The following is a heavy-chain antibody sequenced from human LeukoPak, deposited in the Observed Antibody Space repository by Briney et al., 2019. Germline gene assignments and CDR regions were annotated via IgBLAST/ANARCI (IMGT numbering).Heavy chain of an antibody. CDR2: ISYDGSDK. CDR3: AKDFGEPAFDI. CDR1: GFTFSTYD. V-gene: IGHV3-30*18. J-gene: IGHJ3*02. Sequence: PGGSLRLSCAASGFTFSTYDMHWVRQAPGKGLEWAVIISYDGSDKYYADSVKGRFTISRDNSKNTLYLQMNSLRAEDTAVYYCAKDFGEPAFDIWGQGTMVTVSS. D-gene: IGHD3-10*01.